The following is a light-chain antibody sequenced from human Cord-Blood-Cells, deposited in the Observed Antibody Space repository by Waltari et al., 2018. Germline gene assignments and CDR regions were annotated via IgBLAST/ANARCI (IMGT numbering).Light chain of an antibody. Sequence: EILMTQPPATLSVSPGERATPTCRASQSVTSNLAWYQQKPGQAPRLLIYGASTRATGIPARFSGSGSGTEFTLTISSLQSEDFAVYYCQQYNNWPRTFGQGTKVEIK. CDR1: QSVTSN. V-gene: IGKV3-15*01. J-gene: IGKJ1*01. CDR3: QQYNNWPRT. CDR2: GAS.